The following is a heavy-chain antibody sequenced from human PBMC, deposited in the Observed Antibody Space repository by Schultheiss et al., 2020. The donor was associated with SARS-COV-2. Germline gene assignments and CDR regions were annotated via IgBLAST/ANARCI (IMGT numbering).Heavy chain of an antibody. CDR2: IYPGDSDT. J-gene: IGHJ6*02. D-gene: IGHD4-17*01. CDR3: ARHETMVTTHYGMLV. Sequence: GESLKISCKGSGYSFAMYWIAWVRQMPGKGLEWMGIIYPGDSDTRYSPSFQGQVTISADKSINTAYLQWSSLKASDTAIYYCARHETMVTTHYGMLVWGQGTTVTVSS. CDR1: GYSFAMYW. V-gene: IGHV5-51*01.